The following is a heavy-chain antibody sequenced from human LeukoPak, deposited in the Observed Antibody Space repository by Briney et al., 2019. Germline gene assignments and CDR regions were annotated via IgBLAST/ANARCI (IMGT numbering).Heavy chain of an antibody. CDR3: ARDPIATAANEGDWFDP. CDR1: GYSISSGYY. J-gene: IGHJ5*02. Sequence: PSETLSLTCTVSGYSISSGYYWGWIRQPPGKGLEWIGSIYHSGSTYYNPSLKSRVTISVDTSKNQFSLKLSSVTAADTAVYYCARDPIATAANEGDWFDPWGQGTLVNVSS. CDR2: IYHSGST. D-gene: IGHD2-2*01. V-gene: IGHV4-38-2*02.